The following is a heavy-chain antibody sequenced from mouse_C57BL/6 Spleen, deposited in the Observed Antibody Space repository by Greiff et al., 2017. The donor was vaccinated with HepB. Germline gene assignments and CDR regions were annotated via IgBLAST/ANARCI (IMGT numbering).Heavy chain of an antibody. CDR3: ASYAYYSNDYFDV. D-gene: IGHD2-5*01. J-gene: IGHJ1*03. CDR1: GFTFSDFY. V-gene: IGHV7-1*01. Sequence: EVMLVESGGGLVQSGRSLRLSCATSGFTFSDFYMEWVRQAPGKGLEWIAASRNKANDYTTEYSASVKGRFIVSRDTSQSILYLQMNALSAEDTAIYYGASYAYYSNDYFDVWGTGTTVTVAS. CDR2: SRNKANDYTT.